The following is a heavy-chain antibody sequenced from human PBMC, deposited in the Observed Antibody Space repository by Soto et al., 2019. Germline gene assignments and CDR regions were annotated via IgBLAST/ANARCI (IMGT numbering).Heavy chain of an antibody. J-gene: IGHJ4*02. CDR3: SFRGDYLDY. CDR2: INPSGGST. Sequence: QVQLVQSGAEVKKPGASVKVSCKASGYTFTSYYMHWVRQAPGQGLEWMGIINPSGGSTSYAQKCEVRVTMTRDTSTGTVYMELSSLRSEDTAVYYCSFRGDYLDYWGQGTLVTVSS. V-gene: IGHV1-46*01. D-gene: IGHD4-17*01. CDR1: GYTFTSYY.